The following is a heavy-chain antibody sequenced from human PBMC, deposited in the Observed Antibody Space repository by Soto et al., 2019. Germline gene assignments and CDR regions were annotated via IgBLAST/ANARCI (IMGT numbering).Heavy chain of an antibody. D-gene: IGHD2-15*01. CDR2: ISGSSSYI. V-gene: IGHV3-21*01. J-gene: IGHJ3*02. Sequence: EVQLVESGGGLVKPGGSLRLSCTASGLSFSSDSMNWVRQAPGKGLEWVSSISGSSSYIYYAGSVKGRFTISRDNAKNSVYLQMNSLRAEDTAVYYCARGLGYCNVGSCSGAFDMWGQGTMVTVSS. CDR3: ARGLGYCNVGSCSGAFDM. CDR1: GLSFSSDS.